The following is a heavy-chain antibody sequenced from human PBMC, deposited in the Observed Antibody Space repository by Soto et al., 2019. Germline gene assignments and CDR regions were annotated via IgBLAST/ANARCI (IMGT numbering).Heavy chain of an antibody. CDR1: GFTFSNYG. V-gene: IGHV3-30*03. D-gene: IGHD3-22*01. CDR2: LSYDGSIK. J-gene: IGHJ4*02. CDR3: ARGQRYFDRSSNSYDY. Sequence: QVQLVESGGGVVQPGGSLRLSCAASGFTFSNYGMHWVRQAPGKGLEWVAVLSYDGSIKYDADSVKGRFSISRDNSKTTLYLQMNSLRAEDTAVYYCARGQRYFDRSSNSYDYWGQGTLVTVSS.